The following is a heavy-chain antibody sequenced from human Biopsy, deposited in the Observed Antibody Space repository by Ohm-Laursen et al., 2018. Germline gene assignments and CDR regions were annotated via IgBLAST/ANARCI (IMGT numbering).Heavy chain of an antibody. CDR1: GYTLTALS. Sequence: ASVKDSCKVSGYTLTALSMHWVRQDPGRGLEWMGGFAPENGKTIYAQKFQGRITMTEDTSTDTAYMELSSLRSEDTAVYYCAADINVWNVNYWGQGTQVTVSS. V-gene: IGHV1-24*01. J-gene: IGHJ4*02. D-gene: IGHD1-1*01. CDR2: FAPENGKT. CDR3: AADINVWNVNY.